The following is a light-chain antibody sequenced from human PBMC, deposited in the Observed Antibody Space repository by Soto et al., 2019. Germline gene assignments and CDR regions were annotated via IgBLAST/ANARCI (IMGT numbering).Light chain of an antibody. J-gene: IGKJ1*01. CDR3: MQALQTPRT. CDR1: QSLLYSDGYTY. Sequence: DIVMTQSPLSLPVTPGEPASISCKSSQSLLYSDGYTYLDWYLQRPGQSPHLLISLVSTRASGVPDRFSGSGSGTDFTLKISRVEAEDVGVYYCMQALQTPRTFGQGTTVEIK. CDR2: LVS. V-gene: IGKV2-28*01.